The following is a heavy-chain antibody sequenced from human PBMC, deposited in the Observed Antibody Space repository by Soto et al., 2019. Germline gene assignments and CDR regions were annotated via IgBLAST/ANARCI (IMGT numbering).Heavy chain of an antibody. CDR2: TYYRSKWNN. CDR3: AREGVDRSSWYFDY. Sequence: PSQTLSLTCAISGDIVSSSSAAWNWVRQSPSRGLEWLGRTYYRSKWNNDYAVSVKRRITINPDTSKNQFSLQLNSVTPEDRAVYYCAREGVDRSSWYFDYWGKGTLLTASS. D-gene: IGHD6-13*01. CDR1: GDIVSSSSAA. V-gene: IGHV6-1*01. J-gene: IGHJ4*02.